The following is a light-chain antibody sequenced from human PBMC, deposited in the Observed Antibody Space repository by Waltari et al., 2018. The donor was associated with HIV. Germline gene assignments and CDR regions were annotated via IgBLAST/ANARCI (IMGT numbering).Light chain of an antibody. J-gene: IGLJ3*02. Sequence: VLTQPASASGSPGQSITISCSRTTSHPSTLNFVSWYQHSQGSPPNLILFEGSSRPSDSSARFSAAKSGDPASLTISALRTEDEADYFGRSYSPRGFVVFGGGTKVTVL. CDR2: EGS. CDR3: RSYSPRGFVV. CDR1: TSHPSTLNF. V-gene: IGLV2-14*01.